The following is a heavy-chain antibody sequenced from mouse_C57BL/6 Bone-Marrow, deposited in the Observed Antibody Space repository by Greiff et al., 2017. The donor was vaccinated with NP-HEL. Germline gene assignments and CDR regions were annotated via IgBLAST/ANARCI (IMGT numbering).Heavy chain of an antibody. CDR2: INYDGSST. CDR1: GFTFSDYY. Sequence: EVQVVESEGGLVQPGSSMKLSCTASGFTFSDYYMAWVRQVPEKGLEWVANINYDGSSTYYLDSLKSRFIISRDNAKNLLYLQMSSLKSEDTATYYCTSDNGFDYRGPGTTLTVSS. V-gene: IGHV5-16*01. D-gene: IGHD1-1*01. J-gene: IGHJ2*01. CDR3: TSDNGFDY.